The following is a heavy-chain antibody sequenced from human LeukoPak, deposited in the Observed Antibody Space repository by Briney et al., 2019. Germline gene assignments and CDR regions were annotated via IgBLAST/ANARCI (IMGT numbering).Heavy chain of an antibody. CDR1: GYTFTSYG. V-gene: IGHV1-2*02. CDR3: ARTRGSYSLDF. CDR2: INPNSGGT. Sequence: ASVKVSCKASGYTFTSYGISWVRQAPGQGLEWMGWINPNSGGTNYAQKFQGRVTMTRDTSISTAYMELSRLRSDDTAVYYCARTRGSYSLDFWGQGTLVTVSA. J-gene: IGHJ4*02. D-gene: IGHD1-26*01.